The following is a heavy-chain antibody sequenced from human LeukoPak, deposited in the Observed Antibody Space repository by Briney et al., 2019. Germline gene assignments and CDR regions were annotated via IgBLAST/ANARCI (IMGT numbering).Heavy chain of an antibody. D-gene: IGHD1-26*01. CDR3: ARGPWELLAD. CDR1: GGSFSGYY. CDR2: INHSGST. V-gene: IGHV4-34*01. Sequence: SETLSLTCAVYGGSFSGYYWSWLRQPPGEGLEWIGEINHSGSTNYNPSLKSRVTISVDTSKNQFSLKLSSVTAADTAVYYCARGPWELLADWGQGTLVTVSS. J-gene: IGHJ4*02.